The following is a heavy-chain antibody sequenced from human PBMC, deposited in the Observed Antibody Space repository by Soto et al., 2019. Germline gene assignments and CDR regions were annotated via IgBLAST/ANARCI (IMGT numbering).Heavy chain of an antibody. J-gene: IGHJ4*02. V-gene: IGHV1-3*01. CDR1: GYTFTSYA. CDR2: INAGNGNT. CDR3: ARAPTGYSSSWYF. D-gene: IGHD6-13*01. Sequence: GASVQVSCKASGYTFTSYAMHWVRQAPGQRLEWMGWINAGNGNTKYSQKFQGRVTITRDTSASTAYMELSSLRSEDTAVYYCARAPTGYSSSWYFWGQGTLVTVSS.